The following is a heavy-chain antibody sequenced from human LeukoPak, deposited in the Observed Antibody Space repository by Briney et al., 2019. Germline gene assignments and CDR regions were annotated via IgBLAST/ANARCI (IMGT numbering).Heavy chain of an antibody. CDR3: ARRWNYGRNYYIDV. CDR2: INDSGRT. V-gene: IGHV4-34*01. CDR1: GGSFSNYY. J-gene: IGHJ6*03. Sequence: SETLSLTCAVYGGSFSNYYWSWIRQTPGKGMEWIGEINDSGRTNYNPSLMSRVTVSVDPSKNQFSLRLTSVTATDTAVYYCARRWNYGRNYYIDVWGKGATVSVSS. D-gene: IGHD1-7*01.